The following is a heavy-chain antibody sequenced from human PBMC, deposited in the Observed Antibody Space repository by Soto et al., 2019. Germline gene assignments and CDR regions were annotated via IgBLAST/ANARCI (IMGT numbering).Heavy chain of an antibody. J-gene: IGHJ5*02. V-gene: IGHV1-69*13. Sequence: SVKVSCKASGYTFTSYGISWVRQAPGQGLEWMGGIIPIFGTANYAQKFQGRVTITADESTSTAYMELSSLRSEDTAVYYCATAPAVAGESIWFDPWGQGTLVTVSS. D-gene: IGHD6-19*01. CDR2: IIPIFGTA. CDR1: GYTFTSYG. CDR3: ATAPAVAGESIWFDP.